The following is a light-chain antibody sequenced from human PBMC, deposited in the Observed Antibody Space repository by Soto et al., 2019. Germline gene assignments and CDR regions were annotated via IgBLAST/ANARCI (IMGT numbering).Light chain of an antibody. V-gene: IGKV3-20*01. J-gene: IGKJ1*01. CDR1: QSVSSSY. CDR3: KQYNNWPPWT. Sequence: EIVLTQSPGTLSLSPGERATLSCRASQSVSSSYLAWYQQKPGQAPRLLFYGASRRATGIPDRFSGSGSGTDFTLTISSLHSEDFAVYYCKQYNNWPPWTFGQGTKVEVK. CDR2: GAS.